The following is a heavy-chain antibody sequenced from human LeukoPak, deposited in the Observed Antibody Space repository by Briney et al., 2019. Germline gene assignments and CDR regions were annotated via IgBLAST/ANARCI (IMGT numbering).Heavy chain of an antibody. J-gene: IGHJ5*02. CDR2: IIPIFGTA. D-gene: IGHD5-24*01. CDR3: ARVVEMATINWFDP. V-gene: IGHV1-69*05. CDR1: GGTFSSYA. Sequence: SVKVSCKASGGTFSSYAISWVRQAPGQGLEWMGGIIPIFGTASYAQKFQGRVTITTDESTSTAYMELSSLRSEDTAVYYCARVVEMATINWFDPWGQGTLVTVSS.